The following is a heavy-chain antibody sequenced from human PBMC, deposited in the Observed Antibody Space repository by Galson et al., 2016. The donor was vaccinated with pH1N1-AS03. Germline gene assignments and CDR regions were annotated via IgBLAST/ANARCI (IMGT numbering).Heavy chain of an antibody. V-gene: IGHV1-69*13. D-gene: IGHD3-3*01. CDR1: GGIFNSHA. Sequence: SVKVSCKASGGIFNSHAFSWVRQAPGQGLEWMGGIMPIFGTTNYAQKFQGRVTITADESTSTAYMELSNLRSEDTAVYYCARDRDDFWSGYSEYWGQGTLVTVSS. J-gene: IGHJ4*02. CDR3: ARDRDDFWSGYSEY. CDR2: IMPIFGTT.